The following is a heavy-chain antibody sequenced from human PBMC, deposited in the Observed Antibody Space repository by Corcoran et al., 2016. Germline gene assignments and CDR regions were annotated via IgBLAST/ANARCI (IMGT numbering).Heavy chain of an antibody. Sequence: QVQLQQWGAGLLKPSETLSLTCAVYGGSFSGYYWSWIRQPPGKGLEWIGEINHSGSTNYNPSLKSRVTISVDTSKNQFSLKLSSVTAADTAVYYCEREGASCSSTSCYTTLRLPRGGMDVWGQGTTVTVSS. CDR1: GGSFSGYY. J-gene: IGHJ6*02. D-gene: IGHD2-2*02. CDR3: EREGASCSSTSCYTTLRLPRGGMDV. V-gene: IGHV4-34*01. CDR2: INHSGST.